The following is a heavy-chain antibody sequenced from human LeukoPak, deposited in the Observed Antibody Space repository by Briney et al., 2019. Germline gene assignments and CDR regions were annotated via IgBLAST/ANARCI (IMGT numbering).Heavy chain of an antibody. D-gene: IGHD3-9*01. CDR2: ISGSGGST. CDR1: GFTFSTYG. J-gene: IGHJ6*03. V-gene: IGHV3-23*01. Sequence: GGSLRLSCVASGFTFSTYGMSWVRQAPGKGLGWVSAISGSGGSTYYANSLKGRVTISRENCKNTLYMQMNSLRAEDTAVYYCAKDGGEYYDILTGYYPRLYYMDVWGKGTTVTISS. CDR3: AKDGGEYYDILTGYYPRLYYMDV.